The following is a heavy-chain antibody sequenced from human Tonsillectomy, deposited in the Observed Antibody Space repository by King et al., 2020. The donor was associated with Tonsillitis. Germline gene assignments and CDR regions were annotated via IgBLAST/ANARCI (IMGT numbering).Heavy chain of an antibody. CDR3: AKEGGVYYDSSGYFDY. CDR2: ISGSGGST. V-gene: IGHV3-23*04. CDR1: GFTFSSYA. D-gene: IGHD3-22*01. J-gene: IGHJ4*02. Sequence: VQLVESGGGLVQPGGSLRLSCAASGFTFSSYAMSWVRQAPGKGLEWVSAISGSGGSTYYADSVKGRFTISRDNSKNTLYLQMNSLRAEDTAVYYCAKEGGVYYDSSGYFDYWGQGTLVTVSS.